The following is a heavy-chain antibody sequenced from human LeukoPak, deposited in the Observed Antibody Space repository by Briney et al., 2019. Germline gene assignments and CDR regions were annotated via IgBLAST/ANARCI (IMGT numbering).Heavy chain of an antibody. V-gene: IGHV1-2*02. J-gene: IGHJ5*02. D-gene: IGHD1-14*01. CDR2: VNPDSGGT. Sequence: GASVKVSCKASGYTFTAYYMHWVRQAPGQGLEWMGWVNPDSGGTNYAQKFQGRVTMTRDTSISTAYMELSRLRSDDTAVYYCARDGASEGIKAPRWFDPWGQGTLVTVSS. CDR3: ARDGASEGIKAPRWFDP. CDR1: GYTFTAYY.